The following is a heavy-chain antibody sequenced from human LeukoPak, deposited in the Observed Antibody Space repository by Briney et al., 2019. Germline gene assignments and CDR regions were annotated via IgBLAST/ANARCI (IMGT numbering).Heavy chain of an antibody. CDR2: ISHSGGT. V-gene: IGHV4-61*08. CDR3: AEGYNPYYFDY. J-gene: IGHJ4*02. D-gene: IGHD1-14*01. Sequence: SQTLSLTCTVSGGSISSGGYYWSWIRRPPGKGPEWIGYISHSGGTNYNPSLKSRVTISADTSKNQFSLKLSSVTAADTAVYYCAEGYNPYYFDYWGQGTLVTVSS. CDR1: GGSISSGGYY.